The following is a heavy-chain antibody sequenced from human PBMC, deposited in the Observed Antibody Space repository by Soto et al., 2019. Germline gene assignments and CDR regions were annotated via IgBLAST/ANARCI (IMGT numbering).Heavy chain of an antibody. CDR1: GFTFSSYS. CDR2: ISSSSSYI. V-gene: IGHV3-21*01. J-gene: IGHJ6*02. CDR3: ARVGEEYSSSGGMDV. D-gene: IGHD6-6*01. Sequence: EVQPVESGGGLVKPGGSLRLSCAASGFTFSSYSMNWVRQAPGKGLEWVSSISSSSSYIYYADSVKGRFTISRDNAKNSLYLQMNSLRAEDTAVYYCARVGEEYSSSGGMDVWGQGTTVTVSS.